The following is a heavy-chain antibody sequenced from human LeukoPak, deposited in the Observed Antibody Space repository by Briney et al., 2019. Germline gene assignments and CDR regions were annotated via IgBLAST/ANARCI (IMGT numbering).Heavy chain of an antibody. J-gene: IGHJ4*02. Sequence: GGSLRLSCAASGLPFSRNDLHWARQAPGKGLEWVAVILYDGSNKFYADSVRGRFTISRDNSKNTLYLQMNNLRVEDTAVYYCARPPSGLALYYFDYWGQGTLVTVSS. CDR3: ARPPSGLALYYFDY. D-gene: IGHD3-3*02. CDR2: ILYDGSNK. V-gene: IGHV3-33*01. CDR1: GLPFSRND.